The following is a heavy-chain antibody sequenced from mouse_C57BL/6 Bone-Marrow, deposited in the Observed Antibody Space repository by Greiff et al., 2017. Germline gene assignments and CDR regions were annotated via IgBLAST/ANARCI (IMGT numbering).Heavy chain of an antibody. V-gene: IGHV1-26*01. CDR1: GYTFTDYY. CDR3: ARPLGSMYFDV. J-gene: IGHJ1*03. D-gene: IGHD1-1*01. Sequence: EVQLQQSGPELVKPGASVKISCKASGYTFTDYYMNWVKQSHGKSLEWIGDINPNNGGTSYNQKFKGKATLTVDKSSSTAYMELRSLTSEDSAVYYCARPLGSMYFDVWGTGTTVTVAS. CDR2: INPNNGGT.